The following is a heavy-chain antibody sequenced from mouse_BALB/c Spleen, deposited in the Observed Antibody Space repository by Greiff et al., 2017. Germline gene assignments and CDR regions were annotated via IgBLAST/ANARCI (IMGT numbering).Heavy chain of an antibody. Sequence: VQLVESGAELVKPGASVKISCKASGYTFTSYGMHWVNQSPGKSLEWIGYINPSNGYTNYNQKFKGKATLTADKSSSTACMQLSSLTSEDSAVYYCARDGDYYAMDYWGQGTAVTVSA. CDR1: GYTFTSYG. CDR2: INPSNGYT. D-gene: IGHD1-1*02. CDR3: ARDGDYYAMDY. J-gene: IGHJ4*01. V-gene: IGHV1S26*01.